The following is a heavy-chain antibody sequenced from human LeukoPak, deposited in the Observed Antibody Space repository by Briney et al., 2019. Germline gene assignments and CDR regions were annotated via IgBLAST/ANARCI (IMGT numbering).Heavy chain of an antibody. CDR2: ISAYNGNT. CDR1: GYTFTDYH. V-gene: IGHV1-18*04. D-gene: IGHD6-6*01. J-gene: IGHJ4*02. CDR3: ARDPDREYSSSRPDY. Sequence: GASLKVSCKASGYTFTDYHLHWVRQAPGQGFEWMGWISAYNGNTNYAQKPQGRVTMTTDTSTSTAYMELRSLRSDDTAVYYCARDPDREYSSSRPDYWGQGTLVTVSS.